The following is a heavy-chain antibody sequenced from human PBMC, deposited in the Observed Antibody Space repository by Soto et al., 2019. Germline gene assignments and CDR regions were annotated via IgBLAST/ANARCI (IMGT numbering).Heavy chain of an antibody. CDR1: SGSISSSNW. D-gene: IGHD6-13*01. CDR2: IYHSGST. Sequence: QVQLQESGPGLVKPSGTLSLTCAVYSGSISSSNWWSWVRQPPGKGLEWIGEIYHSGSTNYNPSLNSRVTISVDKSKNQFSLKLSSVTAADTAVYYCAGVAGVVTAGGYFDYWGQGTLVTVSS. CDR3: AGVAGVVTAGGYFDY. V-gene: IGHV4-4*02. J-gene: IGHJ4*02.